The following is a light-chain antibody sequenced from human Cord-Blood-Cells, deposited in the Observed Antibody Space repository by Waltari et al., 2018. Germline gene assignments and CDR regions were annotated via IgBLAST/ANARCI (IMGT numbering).Light chain of an antibody. CDR2: SNN. J-gene: IGLJ2*01. Sequence: QSVLTQPPSASGTPGQRVTISCSGSSYNIGSNPVNWYQQLPGTAPKLLIYSNNQRPSGVPDRFSGSKSGTSASLAISGLQSEDEADYYCAAWDDSLNGPVFGGGTKLTVL. CDR3: AAWDDSLNGPV. CDR1: SYNIGSNP. V-gene: IGLV1-44*01.